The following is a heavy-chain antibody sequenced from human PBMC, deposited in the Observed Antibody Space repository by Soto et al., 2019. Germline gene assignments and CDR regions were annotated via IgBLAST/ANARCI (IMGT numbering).Heavy chain of an antibody. CDR2: IYYSGST. D-gene: IGHD5-18*01. J-gene: IGHJ4*02. Sequence: QLQLQESGPGLVKPSETLSLTCTVSGGSISSSSYYWGWIRQPPGKELEWIGSIYYSGSTYYNPSLKSRVTISVDTAKYQFSPKLSSVTAADTAVYYCAREDTAMVGPFDYWGQGTLVTVSS. CDR3: AREDTAMVGPFDY. CDR1: GGSISSSSYY. V-gene: IGHV4-39*01.